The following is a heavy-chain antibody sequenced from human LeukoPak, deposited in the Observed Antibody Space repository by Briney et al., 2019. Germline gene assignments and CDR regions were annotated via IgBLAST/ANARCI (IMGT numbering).Heavy chain of an antibody. CDR3: ARDLSGVRYYYMDV. CDR1: GGSISSSSYY. D-gene: IGHD4-23*01. J-gene: IGHJ6*03. Sequence: SETLSLTCTVSGGSISSSSYYWGWLRQPPGKGLEWIGSIYYSGSTYYNPSLKSRVTMSVDTSKNQFSLKLSSVTAADTAVYYCARDLSGVRYYYMDVWGKGTTVTISS. CDR2: IYYSGST. V-gene: IGHV4-39*07.